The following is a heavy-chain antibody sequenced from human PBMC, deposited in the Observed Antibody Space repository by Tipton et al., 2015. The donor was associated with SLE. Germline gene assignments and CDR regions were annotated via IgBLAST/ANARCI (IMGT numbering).Heavy chain of an antibody. CDR2: IYYSGST. J-gene: IGHJ4*02. Sequence: TLSLTCTVSGGSINTYYWSWIRQPPGKGLEWIGYIYYSGSTNYNPSLKSRVTISVDTSKNQFSLKLSSVTAADTAVYYCANYDILTGYLDYWGQGTLVTVSS. CDR1: GGSINTYY. V-gene: IGHV4-59*07. D-gene: IGHD3-9*01. CDR3: ANYDILTGYLDY.